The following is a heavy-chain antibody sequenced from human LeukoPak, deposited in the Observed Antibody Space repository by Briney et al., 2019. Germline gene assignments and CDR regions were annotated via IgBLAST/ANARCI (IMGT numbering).Heavy chain of an antibody. CDR1: GFTFSSYA. Sequence: PGGSLRLSCAASGFTFSSYAMHWVRQAPGKGLEWVAVISYDGSNKYYADSVKGRFTISRDNSKNTLYLQMNSLRAEDTAVYYCAKSPGSGWGYFDYWGQGTLVTVSS. CDR3: AKSPGSGWGYFDY. V-gene: IGHV3-30-3*02. CDR2: ISYDGSNK. D-gene: IGHD6-19*01. J-gene: IGHJ4*02.